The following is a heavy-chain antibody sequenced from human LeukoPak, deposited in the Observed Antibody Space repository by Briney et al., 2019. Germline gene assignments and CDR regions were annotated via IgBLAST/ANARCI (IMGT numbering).Heavy chain of an antibody. Sequence: PGGSLRLSCAASGFTFSSYSMNWVRQAPGKGLEWVSSISSSSSYIYYADSVKGRFTISRDNAKNSLYLQMNSLRAEDTAVYYCARKRIGVLNWFDPWGQGTLVTVSS. CDR3: ARKRIGVLNWFDP. CDR1: GFTFSSYS. V-gene: IGHV3-21*01. CDR2: ISSSSSYI. J-gene: IGHJ5*02. D-gene: IGHD3-22*01.